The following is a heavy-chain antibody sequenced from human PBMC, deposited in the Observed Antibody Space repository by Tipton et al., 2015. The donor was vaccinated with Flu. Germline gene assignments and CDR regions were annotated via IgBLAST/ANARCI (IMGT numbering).Heavy chain of an antibody. V-gene: IGHV4-61*01. Sequence: GLVKPSETLSLTCTVSGASVSSGSYYWSWIRQPPGKGLEWIGYIYYSGSTNYNPSLKSRVTISLDTSKNQFSLKLTSVTAADTAVYYCARRDYSNYVSDPKSWFDPWGQGILVTVSS. CDR1: GASVSSGSYY. CDR2: IYYSGST. CDR3: ARRDYSNYVSDPKSWFDP. D-gene: IGHD4-11*01. J-gene: IGHJ5*02.